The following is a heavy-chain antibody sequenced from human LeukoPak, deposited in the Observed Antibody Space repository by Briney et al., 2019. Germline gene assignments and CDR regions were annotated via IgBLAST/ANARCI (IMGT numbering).Heavy chain of an antibody. Sequence: GGSLRLSCAGSGFSFSNYWMSWVRQAPGKGLEWVANVRPDGSEAHYVDSMKGRFTVSRDNSENSLYLRMSSLRAEDTAVYYCATTTRSSSWDYWGQGTLVTVSS. J-gene: IGHJ4*02. D-gene: IGHD2-2*01. CDR2: VRPDGSEA. CDR3: ATTTRSSSWDY. CDR1: GFSFSNYW. V-gene: IGHV3-7*01.